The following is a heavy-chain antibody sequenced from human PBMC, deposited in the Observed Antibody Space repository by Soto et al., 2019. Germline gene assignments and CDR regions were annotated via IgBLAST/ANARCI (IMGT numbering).Heavy chain of an antibody. CDR3: PTQLLPHLYDNSGSSRGVGY. CDR1: GYTFTSYW. Sequence: VSLKSSCKGSGYTFTSYWISWVRQKPWKGLEWMGRIDPIDSYTNYSPSFEGHVTILVDKSTSTAFLQWSSLEASDTAIYYCPTQLLPHLYDNSGSSRGVGYWGKGTLVTVSA. V-gene: IGHV5-10-1*01. D-gene: IGHD3-22*01. J-gene: IGHJ1*01. CDR2: IDPIDSYT.